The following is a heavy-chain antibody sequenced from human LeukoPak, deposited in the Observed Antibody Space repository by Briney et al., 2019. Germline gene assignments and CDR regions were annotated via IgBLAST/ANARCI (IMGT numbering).Heavy chain of an antibody. V-gene: IGHV4-39*01. Sequence: ETLSLTCTVSGDSISSNDYYWGWIRQPPGKGLEWIGTIYYSGSTYYIPSLKSRLTISLDTSKNQFSLRLRSVTAADTAVYYCARHSSSWSPNPDYWGQGTLVTVSS. J-gene: IGHJ4*02. CDR1: GDSISSNDYY. CDR3: ARHSSSWSPNPDY. CDR2: IYYSGST. D-gene: IGHD6-13*01.